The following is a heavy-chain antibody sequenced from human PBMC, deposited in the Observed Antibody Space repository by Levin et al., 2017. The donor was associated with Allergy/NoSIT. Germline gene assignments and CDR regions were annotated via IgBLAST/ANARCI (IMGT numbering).Heavy chain of an antibody. CDR1: GGTFSSYA. Sequence: GGSLRLSCKASGGTFSSYAISWVRQAPGQGLEWMGGIIPIFGTANYAQKFQGRVTITADESTSTAYMELSSLRSEDTAVYYCARDGELTSTYIWFDPWGQGTLVTVSS. V-gene: IGHV1-69*01. CDR2: IIPIFGTA. CDR3: ARDGELTSTYIWFDP. D-gene: IGHD1-26*01. J-gene: IGHJ5*02.